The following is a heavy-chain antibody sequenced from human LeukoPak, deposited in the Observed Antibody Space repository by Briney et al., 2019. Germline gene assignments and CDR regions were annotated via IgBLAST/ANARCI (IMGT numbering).Heavy chain of an antibody. CDR2: ISAYNGNT. J-gene: IGHJ4*02. V-gene: IGHV1-18*01. D-gene: IGHD3-22*01. CDR1: GGTFSSYA. CDR3: AIVPHDYDSSGYYPRRYCDY. Sequence: ASVKVSCKASGGTFSSYAISWVRQAPGQGLEWMGGISAYNGNTNYAQKLQGRVTMTTDTSTSTAYMELRSLRSADTAVYYCAIVPHDYDSSGYYPRRYCDYWGQGTLVTVSS.